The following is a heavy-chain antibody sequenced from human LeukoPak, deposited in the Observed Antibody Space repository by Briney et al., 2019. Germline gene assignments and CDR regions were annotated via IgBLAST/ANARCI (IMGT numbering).Heavy chain of an antibody. CDR1: GGTFSSYA. CDR2: IIPIFGTA. CDR3: ARDYGSGSYYGFDY. V-gene: IGHV1-69*05. Sequence: SVKVSCKASGGTFSSYAISWVGQAPAQGLEWMGRIIPIFGTANYAQKFQGRVTITTDESTSTAYMELSSLRSEDTAVYYCARDYGSGSYYGFDYWGQGTLVTVSS. D-gene: IGHD3-10*01. J-gene: IGHJ4*02.